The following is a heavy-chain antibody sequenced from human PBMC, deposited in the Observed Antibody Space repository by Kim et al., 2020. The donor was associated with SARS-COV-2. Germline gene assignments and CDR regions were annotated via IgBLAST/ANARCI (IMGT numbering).Heavy chain of an antibody. V-gene: IGHV1-69*04. CDR1: GGTFSSYA. D-gene: IGHD2-2*01. Sequence: SVKVSCKASGGTFSSYAISWVRQAPGQGLEWMGRIIPILGIANYAQKFQGRVTITADKSTSTAYMELSSLRSEDTAVYYCARSRWSSSTKEPDYWGQGTLVTVSS. CDR2: IIPILGIA. CDR3: ARSRWSSSTKEPDY. J-gene: IGHJ4*02.